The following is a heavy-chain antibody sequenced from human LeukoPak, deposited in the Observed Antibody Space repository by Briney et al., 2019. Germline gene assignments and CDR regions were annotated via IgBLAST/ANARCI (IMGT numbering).Heavy chain of an antibody. CDR3: ARVLDYDFWSGSSD. CDR2: IIPIFGTA. Sequence: SVKVSCKASGGTFSSYAISWVRQAPGPGLEWMGGIIPIFGTANYAQKFQGRVTITADESTSTAYMELSSLRSEDTAVYYCARVLDYDFWSGSSDWGQGTLVTVSS. CDR1: GGTFSSYA. J-gene: IGHJ4*02. D-gene: IGHD3-3*01. V-gene: IGHV1-69*01.